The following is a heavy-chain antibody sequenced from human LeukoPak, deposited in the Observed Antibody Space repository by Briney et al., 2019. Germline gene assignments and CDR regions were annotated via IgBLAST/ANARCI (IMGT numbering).Heavy chain of an antibody. V-gene: IGHV4-34*01. Sequence: SETLSVTCAVYGGSFSGYYWSWIRQPPGKGLEWIGEINHSGSTNYNPSLKSRVTISVDTSKNQFSLKLSSVTAADTAVYYCARKLGAFDYWGQGTLVTVSS. D-gene: IGHD7-27*01. CDR3: ARKLGAFDY. CDR1: GGSFSGYY. CDR2: INHSGST. J-gene: IGHJ4*02.